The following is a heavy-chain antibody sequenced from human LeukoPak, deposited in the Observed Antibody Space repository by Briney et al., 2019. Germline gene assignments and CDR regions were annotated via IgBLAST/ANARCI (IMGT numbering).Heavy chain of an antibody. CDR2: IYYSGST. D-gene: IGHD1-14*01. J-gene: IGHJ3*02. Sequence: PSETLSLTCTVSGGSISSYYWSWIRQPPGKGLEWIGYIYYSGSTNYNPSLKSRVTISVDTSKNQFSLKLSSVTAADTAVYYCARSLATGPDAFDIWGQGTMVTVSS. CDR1: GGSISSYY. V-gene: IGHV4-59*01. CDR3: ARSLATGPDAFDI.